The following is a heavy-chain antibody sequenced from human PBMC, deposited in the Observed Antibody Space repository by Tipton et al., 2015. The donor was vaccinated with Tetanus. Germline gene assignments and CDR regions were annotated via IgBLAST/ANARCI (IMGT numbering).Heavy chain of an antibody. CDR1: NGSVSSSLYC. Sequence: TLSLTCTVSNGSVSSSLYCWAWVRQSPGRGLEWIGTIYYNGNTYYNPSLKSRATISVDTSKNQFSLKLTSVTAADTAVYYCARANGPGSYLDYWGQGTLVTVSS. J-gene: IGHJ4*02. V-gene: IGHV4-39*01. CDR2: IYYNGNT. CDR3: ARANGPGSYLDY. D-gene: IGHD2-8*01.